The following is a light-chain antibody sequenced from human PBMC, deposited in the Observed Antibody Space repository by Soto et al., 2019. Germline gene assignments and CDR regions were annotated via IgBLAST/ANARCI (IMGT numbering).Light chain of an antibody. V-gene: IGKV1-27*01. J-gene: IGKJ5*01. Sequence: DIQMTQSPSSLSASVGARIPITCRASQDISNYLAWYQQKPGKVPKLLIYSASTLQSGVPSRFSGSGSGTDFTLTISSLQPEDVATYFCQKYNSALTFGQGTRLEIK. CDR1: QDISNY. CDR2: SAS. CDR3: QKYNSALT.